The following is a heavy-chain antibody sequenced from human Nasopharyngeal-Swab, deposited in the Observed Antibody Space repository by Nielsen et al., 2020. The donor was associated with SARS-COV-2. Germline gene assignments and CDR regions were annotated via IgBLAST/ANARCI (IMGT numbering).Heavy chain of an antibody. CDR3: ARERIAAAGTGFDY. CDR2: ISAYNGNT. CDR1: GYTFTSYG. V-gene: IGHV1-18*01. J-gene: IGHJ4*02. D-gene: IGHD6-13*01. Sequence: ASVKVSCKASGYTFTSYGISWVRQAPGQGLEWMGWISAYNGNTNYAQKFQGRVTMTGDTSISTAYMELSRLRSDDTAVYYCARERIAAAGTGFDYWGQGTLVTVSS.